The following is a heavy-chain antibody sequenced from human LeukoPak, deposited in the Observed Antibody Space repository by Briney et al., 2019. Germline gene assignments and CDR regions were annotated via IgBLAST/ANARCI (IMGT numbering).Heavy chain of an antibody. J-gene: IGHJ5*02. Sequence: GESLKISCKGSGYSFTSYWIGWVRQMPGKGLEWMGIIYPGDSDTRYSPSFQGQVTISADKSISTAYLQWSSLKASDTAMYYRARMGCSSTSCYLSWFDPWGQGTLVTVSS. CDR2: IYPGDSDT. CDR1: GYSFTSYW. CDR3: ARMGCSSTSCYLSWFDP. V-gene: IGHV5-51*01. D-gene: IGHD2-2*01.